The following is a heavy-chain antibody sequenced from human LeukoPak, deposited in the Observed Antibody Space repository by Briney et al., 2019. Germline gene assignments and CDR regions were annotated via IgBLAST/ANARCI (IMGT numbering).Heavy chain of an antibody. Sequence: SETLSLTCTVSGGSISTYDWSWIRQPPGKGLEYIGYIYYSGSTNYNPSLKSRVTMSLDTSKNQFSLRLSSVTAADTAVYYCASGGSGRPYYFDYWGQGTLVTVSS. CDR3: ASGGSGRPYYFDY. CDR1: GGSISTYD. V-gene: IGHV4-59*01. CDR2: IYYSGST. J-gene: IGHJ4*02. D-gene: IGHD3-10*01.